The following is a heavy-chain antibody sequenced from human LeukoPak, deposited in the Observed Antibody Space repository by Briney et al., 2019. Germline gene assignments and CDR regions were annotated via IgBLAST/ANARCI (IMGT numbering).Heavy chain of an antibody. J-gene: IGHJ4*02. CDR1: GYTFTNYG. D-gene: IGHD5-24*01. CDR3: ARSDLGTITAGPFN. Sequence: ASVKVSCKASGYTFTNYGITWVRQAPGQGLEWMGWISGYQGSTKYAQNFQGRVTMTIDTSTSTAYMALRSLRSDDTAIYFCARSDLGTITAGPFNWGQGTLVAVSS. CDR2: ISGYQGST. V-gene: IGHV1-18*01.